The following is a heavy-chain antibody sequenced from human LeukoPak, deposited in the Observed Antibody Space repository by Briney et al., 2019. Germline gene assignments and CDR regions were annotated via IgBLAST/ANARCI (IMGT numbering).Heavy chain of an antibody. CDR3: ARDLVTVTKGFDI. J-gene: IGHJ3*02. D-gene: IGHD4-17*01. V-gene: IGHV4-59*11. Sequence: SETLSLTCAVSGDSFSSHYWTWIRQPPGKGLEWIGYISYIGTTNYNPSLKSRVTISIDTSKNQFSLKLSSVTTADTAVYYCARDLVTVTKGFDIWGLGTMVSVSS. CDR2: ISYIGTT. CDR1: GDSFSSHY.